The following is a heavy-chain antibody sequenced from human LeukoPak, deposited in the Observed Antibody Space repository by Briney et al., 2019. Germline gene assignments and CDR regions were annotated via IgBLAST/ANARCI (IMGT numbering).Heavy chain of an antibody. CDR3: AKYSGGSYLTLRSDY. V-gene: IGHV3-23*01. J-gene: IGHJ4*02. Sequence: GGSLRLSCAASGFTFSSYGMHWVRQAPGKGLEWVSAISGSGGSTYYADSVKGRFTISRDNSDNTLYLQMNSLRVEDTAVYYCAKYSGGSYLTLRSDYRGQGTLVTVSS. CDR2: ISGSGGST. CDR1: GFTFSSYG. D-gene: IGHD1-26*01.